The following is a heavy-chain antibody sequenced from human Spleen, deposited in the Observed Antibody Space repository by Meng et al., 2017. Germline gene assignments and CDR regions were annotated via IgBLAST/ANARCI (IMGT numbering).Heavy chain of an antibody. CDR2: INHSGSS. CDR3: TTYEYGDSDGDY. V-gene: IGHV4-4*02. J-gene: IGHJ4*02. D-gene: IGHD4-17*01. CDR1: GGSISSSNW. Sequence: GQLQWSGPGRGKPSGTLSLTCAVSGGSISSSNWWSWVRQPPGKGLEWVGDINHSGSSNYNPSLKSRVTMSVDTSKNQFSLKLSSVTAADTAIYYCTTYEYGDSDGDYWSQGTLVTVSS.